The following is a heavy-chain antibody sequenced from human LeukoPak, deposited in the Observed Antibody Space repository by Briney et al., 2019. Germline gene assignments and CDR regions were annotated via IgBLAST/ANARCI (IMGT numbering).Heavy chain of an antibody. CDR1: GFTFSSYA. Sequence: GGSLRLSCAASGFTFSSYAMSWVRQAPGKGLEWVSAISGSGGGTYYADSVKGRFTTSRDNSKNTLYLQMNSLRAEDTAVYYCAKDPTYYDILTGYFFPSFDYWGQGTLVTVSS. D-gene: IGHD3-9*01. J-gene: IGHJ4*02. V-gene: IGHV3-23*01. CDR2: ISGSGGGT. CDR3: AKDPTYYDILTGYFFPSFDY.